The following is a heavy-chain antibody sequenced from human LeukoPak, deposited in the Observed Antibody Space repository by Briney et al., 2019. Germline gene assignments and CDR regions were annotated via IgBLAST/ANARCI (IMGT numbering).Heavy chain of an antibody. D-gene: IGHD6-13*01. CDR3: AKDQKSIAATGYDY. J-gene: IGHJ4*02. Sequence: PGGSLRLFCAASGFTFSSYAMSWVRQAPGKGLEWVSSLSGSGDSAYYADSVKGRFTISRDNSKNTLFLQMNSLRADDTAVYFCAKDQKSIAATGYDYWGQGTLVTVSS. CDR2: LSGSGDSA. V-gene: IGHV3-23*01. CDR1: GFTFSSYA.